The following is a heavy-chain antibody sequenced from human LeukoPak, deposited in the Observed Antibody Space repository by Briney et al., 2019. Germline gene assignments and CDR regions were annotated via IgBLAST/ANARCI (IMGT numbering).Heavy chain of an antibody. V-gene: IGHV4-61*02. CDR3: ARGWVVPSLFDY. D-gene: IGHD2-2*01. J-gene: IGHJ4*02. CDR1: GGSISSGSYY. CDR2: IYTSGST. Sequence: SETLSLTCTVSGGSISSGSYYWSWIRQPAGKGLEWIGRIYTSGSTHYNPSLKSRVTISVDTSKNQFSLTLSSVTAADTAVYYCARGWVVPSLFDYWGQGTLVTVSS.